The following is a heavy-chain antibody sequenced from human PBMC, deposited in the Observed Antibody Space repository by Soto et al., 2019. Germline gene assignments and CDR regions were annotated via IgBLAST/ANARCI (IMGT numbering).Heavy chain of an antibody. J-gene: IGHJ6*02. V-gene: IGHV4-4*07. CDR3: ARRGSRGGGGMDV. Sequence: SWTLSLTCTASVGTINSYDWSWVRQPAGKGLEWIGRIYTSGSTNYNPSLKRRVTMSVDASKNQFSLKLSSVTAADTAAYYCARRGSRGGGGMDVWGQGTTVTVSS. CDR1: VGTINSYD. CDR2: IYTSGST. D-gene: IGHD2-15*01.